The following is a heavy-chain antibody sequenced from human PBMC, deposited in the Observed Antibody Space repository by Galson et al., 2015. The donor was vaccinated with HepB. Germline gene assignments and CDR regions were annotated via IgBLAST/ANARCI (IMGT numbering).Heavy chain of an antibody. J-gene: IGHJ4*02. CDR3: TRGGEVVVTSMAHID. CDR1: SGSISSNHW. D-gene: IGHD2-21*02. Sequence: ETLSLTCAVSSGSISSNHWWSWVRQPPGKGLEWIGEIFLGGSTNYNPSLKSRVTISVDKSKNQFSLKLTSVTAADTAVYYCTRGGEVVVTSMAHIDWGQGTLVTVSS. V-gene: IGHV4-4*02. CDR2: IFLGGST.